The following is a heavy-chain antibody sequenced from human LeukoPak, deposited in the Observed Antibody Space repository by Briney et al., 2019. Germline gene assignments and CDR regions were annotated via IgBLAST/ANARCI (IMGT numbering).Heavy chain of an antibody. D-gene: IGHD3-22*01. CDR1: GFTFSSYG. Sequence: GGSLRLSCAASGFTFSSYGMHWVRQAPGKGLEWVSVIYSGGTTYYADSVKGRFTISRDNSKKTLHLQMNSLRAEDTAVYYCARGGYDSSGYYFDYWGQGTLVTVSS. CDR3: ARGGYDSSGYYFDY. J-gene: IGHJ4*02. V-gene: IGHV3-NL1*01. CDR2: IYSGGTT.